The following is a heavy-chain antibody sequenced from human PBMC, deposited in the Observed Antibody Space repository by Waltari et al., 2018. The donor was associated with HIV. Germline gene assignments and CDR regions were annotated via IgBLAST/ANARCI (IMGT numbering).Heavy chain of an antibody. CDR1: GFTFRNYD. J-gene: IGHJ6*03. V-gene: IGHV3-13*01. CDR2: IGIAGDT. Sequence: EVQLVESGGGLVQPGGSLRLPCVASGFTFRNYDMHWVRQVTGRGLEWVSGIGIAGDTYYPDSVKGRFTISRENAKNSLYLQMSSLRAGDTAVYYCARSPVSDYYYYMDVWGRGTTVTVSS. CDR3: ARSPVSDYYYYMDV. D-gene: IGHD4-17*01.